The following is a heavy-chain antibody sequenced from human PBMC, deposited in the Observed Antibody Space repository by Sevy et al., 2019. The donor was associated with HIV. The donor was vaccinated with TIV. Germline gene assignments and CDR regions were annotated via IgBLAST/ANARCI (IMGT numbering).Heavy chain of an antibody. V-gene: IGHV3-73*01. CDR3: TTGFTYYYGSGSTHASNYYYYGMDV. CDR2: IRSKANSYAT. J-gene: IGHJ6*02. D-gene: IGHD3-10*01. CDR1: GFTFSGSA. Sequence: GGSLRLSFAASGFTFSGSAMHWVRQASGKGLEWVGRIRSKANSYATAYAASVKGRFTISRDDSKNTAYLQMNSLKTEDTAVYYCTTGFTYYYGSGSTHASNYYYYGMDVWGQGTTVTVSS.